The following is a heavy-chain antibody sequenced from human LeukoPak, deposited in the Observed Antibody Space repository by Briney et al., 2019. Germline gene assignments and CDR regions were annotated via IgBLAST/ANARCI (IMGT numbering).Heavy chain of an antibody. Sequence: SQTLSLTCTVSGGSISSGDYYWSWIRQPPGKGLEWIGYIYYNENTYYNPSLKSRVIISVDTSKNQFSLRVNSVTTADTAVYYCANWGRYRFDDWGQGTLVTISS. J-gene: IGHJ4*02. CDR2: IYYNENT. CDR1: GGSISSGDYY. V-gene: IGHV4-30-4*08. D-gene: IGHD3-16*02. CDR3: ANWGRYRFDD.